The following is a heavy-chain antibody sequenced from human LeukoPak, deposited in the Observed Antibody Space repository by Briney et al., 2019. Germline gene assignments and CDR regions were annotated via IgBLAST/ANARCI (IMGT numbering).Heavy chain of an antibody. J-gene: IGHJ6*03. CDR2: IYYSGST. D-gene: IGHD2-15*01. CDR1: GGSISSGSYY. CDR3: ARSVEGYCSGGSCYSYYYYMDV. Sequence: PSETLSLTCTVSGGSISSGSYYWSWIRQPAGKGLEWIGSIYYSGSTYYNPSLKSRVTISVDTSKNQFSLKLSSVTAADTAVYYCARSVEGYCSGGSCYSYYYYMDVWGKGTTVTVSS. V-gene: IGHV4-61*10.